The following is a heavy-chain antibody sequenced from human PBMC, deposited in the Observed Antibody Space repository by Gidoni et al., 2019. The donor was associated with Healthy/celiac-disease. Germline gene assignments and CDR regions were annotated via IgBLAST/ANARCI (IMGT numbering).Heavy chain of an antibody. CDR2: ISYDGSNK. V-gene: IGHV3-30*18. Sequence: QVQLVESGGGVVQPGRSLRLSCAASGFTFSSYGMHWVRQAPGKGLEWVAVISYDGSNKYYADSVKGRFTISRDNSKNTLYLQMNSLRAEDTAVYYCAKIIGAVAGTPEDDYWGQGTLVTVSS. D-gene: IGHD6-19*01. CDR1: GFTFSSYG. J-gene: IGHJ4*02. CDR3: AKIIGAVAGTPEDDY.